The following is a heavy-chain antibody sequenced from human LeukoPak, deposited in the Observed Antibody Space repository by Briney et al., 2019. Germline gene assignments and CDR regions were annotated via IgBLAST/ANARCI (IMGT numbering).Heavy chain of an antibody. Sequence: SETLSLTCTVSGGSISSSSYYWGWIRQPPGKGLEWIGSIYYSGSTYYNPSLKSRVTISVDTSKNQFSLKLSSVTAADTAVYYCARGQGGYEDLWGRGTLVTVSS. D-gene: IGHD5-12*01. J-gene: IGHJ2*01. CDR2: IYYSGST. V-gene: IGHV4-39*01. CDR3: ARGQGGYEDL. CDR1: GGSISSSSYY.